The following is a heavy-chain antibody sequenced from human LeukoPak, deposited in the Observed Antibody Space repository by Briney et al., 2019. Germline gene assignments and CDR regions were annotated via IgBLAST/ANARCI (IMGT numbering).Heavy chain of an antibody. CDR3: ARECRGWPCVAFDI. CDR2: IYYSGST. Sequence: SETQSLTCTVSGGSISSGGYYWSWIRQHPGKGLEWIGYIYYSGSTYYNPSLKSRVTISVDTSKNQFSLKLSSVTAADTAVYYCARECRGWPCVAFDIWGQGTMVTVSS. V-gene: IGHV4-31*03. CDR1: GGSISSGGYY. J-gene: IGHJ3*02. D-gene: IGHD6-19*01.